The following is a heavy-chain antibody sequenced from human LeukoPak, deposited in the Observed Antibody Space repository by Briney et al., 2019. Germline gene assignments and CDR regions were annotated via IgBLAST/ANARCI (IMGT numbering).Heavy chain of an antibody. Sequence: GGSLRLSCTASGFTFDDYAMHWVRQAPGKGLEWVSGISWNSGSIDYADSVKGRFTISRDNAKNSLYLQMNSLRAEDTAVYYCAREVYGDYEFDYWGQGTLVTVSS. CDR2: ISWNSGSI. CDR3: AREVYGDYEFDY. V-gene: IGHV3-9*01. J-gene: IGHJ4*02. CDR1: GFTFDDYA. D-gene: IGHD4-17*01.